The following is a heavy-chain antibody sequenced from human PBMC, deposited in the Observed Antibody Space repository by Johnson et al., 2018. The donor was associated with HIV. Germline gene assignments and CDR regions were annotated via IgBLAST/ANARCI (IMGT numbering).Heavy chain of an antibody. CDR2: ISSDGSNK. Sequence: QVQLVESGGGVVQPGRSLRLSCAASEFTFSSYAFHWVRQAPGKGLERVALISSDGSNKYYADSVKGRFTISRDNSKNTLYLQMNSLRAEDTAVYYCARGGNEIDAFDIWGQGTMVTVS. CDR1: EFTFSSYA. D-gene: IGHD1-1*01. J-gene: IGHJ3*02. V-gene: IGHV3-30*04. CDR3: ARGGNEIDAFDI.